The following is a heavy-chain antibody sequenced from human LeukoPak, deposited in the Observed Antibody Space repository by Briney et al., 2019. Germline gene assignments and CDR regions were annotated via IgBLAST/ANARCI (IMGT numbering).Heavy chain of an antibody. J-gene: IGHJ3*02. CDR1: GGSISSYY. D-gene: IGHD2-21*01. V-gene: IGHV4-59*08. CDR3: ARFAHDAFDI. CDR2: IYYSGST. Sequence: SETLSLTCTVSGGSISSYYWSWIRQPPGKGLEWIGYIYYSGSTNYNPSLKSRVTISVDTSKNQFSLTLSSVTAADTAVYYCARFAHDAFDIWVQGTMVTVSS.